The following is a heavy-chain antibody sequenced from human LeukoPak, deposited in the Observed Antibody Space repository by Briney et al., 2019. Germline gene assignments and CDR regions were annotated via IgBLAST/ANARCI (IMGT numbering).Heavy chain of an antibody. Sequence: SETLSLTCAVSGGSISSSNWWSWVRQPPGKGLEWIGEIYHSGSTNYNPSLKSRVTISVDKSKNQFSLKLSSVTAADTAVYYCASHSRYYYDSSGSPDYWGQGTLVTVSS. J-gene: IGHJ4*02. CDR2: IYHSGST. D-gene: IGHD3-22*01. CDR1: GGSISSSNW. CDR3: ASHSRYYYDSSGSPDY. V-gene: IGHV4-4*02.